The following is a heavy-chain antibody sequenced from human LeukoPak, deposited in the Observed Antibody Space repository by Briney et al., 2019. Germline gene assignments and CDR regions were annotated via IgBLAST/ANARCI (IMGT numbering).Heavy chain of an antibody. J-gene: IGHJ4*02. CDR3: ARESTTVTSRSYFDY. CDR2: IKQDGSEK. Sequence: GGSLRLSCEASGFTFSSYWMSWVRQPPGKGLEWGANIKQDGSEKYYVDSVKGRFTISRDNAKNSLYLQMNSLRAEDTAVYYCARESTTVTSRSYFDYWGQGTLVTVSS. CDR1: GFTFSSYW. V-gene: IGHV3-7*03. D-gene: IGHD4-17*01.